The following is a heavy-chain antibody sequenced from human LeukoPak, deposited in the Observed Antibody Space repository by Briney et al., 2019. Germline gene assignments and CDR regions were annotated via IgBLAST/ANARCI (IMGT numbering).Heavy chain of an antibody. V-gene: IGHV3-23*01. D-gene: IGHD3-10*01. CDR3: AKRGVVIRVILVGFHKEAYYFDS. J-gene: IGHJ4*02. CDR1: GITLNNYG. Sequence: GGCLRLSRAVSGITLNNYGMSWVPHVPGKGLEWGAGISGRGGSTNYTESAKGRFTISRDSRKNTLFLQMHSLRAEDTAVYFCAKRGVVIRVILVGFHKEAYYFDSWGQGVLVTVSS. CDR2: ISGRGGST.